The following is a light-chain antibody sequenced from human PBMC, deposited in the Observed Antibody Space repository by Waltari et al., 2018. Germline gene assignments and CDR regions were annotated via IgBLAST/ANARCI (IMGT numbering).Light chain of an antibody. CDR3: TSYAGSHNWV. Sequence: QSALPQPPSASGSPGQSVTISCTGTSSDVGGYNYVSWYQHHPGKAPKRMISEVNKRPSGVPDRFSGSKSGNTASLTVSGLQADDEADYYCTSYAGSHNWVFGGGTKLTVL. CDR2: EVN. J-gene: IGLJ2*01. CDR1: SSDVGGYNY. V-gene: IGLV2-8*01.